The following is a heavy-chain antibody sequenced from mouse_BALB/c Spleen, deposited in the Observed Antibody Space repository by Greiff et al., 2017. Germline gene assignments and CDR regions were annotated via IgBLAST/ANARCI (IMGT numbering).Heavy chain of an antibody. CDR1: GFSLTSYG. CDR3: ARYYRYDDGYFDY. V-gene: IGHV2-2*02. Sequence: QVQLKESGPGLVQPSQSLSITCTVSGFSLTSYGVHWVRQSPGKGLEWLGVIWSGGSTDYNAAFISRLSISKDNSKSQVFFKMNSLQANDTAIYYCARYYRYDDGYFDYWGQGTTLTVSS. D-gene: IGHD2-14*01. J-gene: IGHJ2*01. CDR2: IWSGGST.